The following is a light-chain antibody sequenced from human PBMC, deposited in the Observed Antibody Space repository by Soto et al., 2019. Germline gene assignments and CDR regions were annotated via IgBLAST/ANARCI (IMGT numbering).Light chain of an antibody. CDR1: QTVESY. CDR3: EQCYSTPYT. CDR2: GAT. Sequence: DIQMTQSPSSLSASIGDRVTITCRASQTVESYLNWYQHKPGKAPQLLISGATTLRGGVPSRFSGSASGPDFTLTISSLQPEDVATYYCEQCYSTPYTFGQGTNL. J-gene: IGKJ2*01. V-gene: IGKV1-39*01.